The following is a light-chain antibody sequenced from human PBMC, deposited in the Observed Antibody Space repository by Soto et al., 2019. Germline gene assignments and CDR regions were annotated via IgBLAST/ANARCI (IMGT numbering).Light chain of an antibody. CDR2: NVN. V-gene: IGLV2-11*01. J-gene: IGLJ2*01. CDR1: SSDVGSYDS. CDR3: CSYTDIALDVV. Sequence: QSVLIQPPSVSGSPGQSVTISCTGTSSDVGSYDSVSWYQQHPGTVPKPMIYNVNTRPSGVSDRFSGSKSGNTASLTISGVRPEDEADYYCCSYTDIALDVVFGGGTKLTVL.